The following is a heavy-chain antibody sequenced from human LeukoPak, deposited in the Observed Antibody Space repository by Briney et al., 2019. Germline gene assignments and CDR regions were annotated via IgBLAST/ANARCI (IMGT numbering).Heavy chain of an antibody. CDR3: ARGKLYPPMVRGVINYFDY. Sequence: SQTLSLTCAISGDSVSSNSAAWNWIRLSPSRGLEWLGRTYYKSKWYHDYAVSVKSRITINPDTSKNQFSLKLSSVTAADTAVYYCARGKLYPPMVRGVINYFDYWGQGTLVTVSS. V-gene: IGHV6-1*01. CDR2: TYYKSKWYH. CDR1: GDSVSSNSAA. J-gene: IGHJ4*02. D-gene: IGHD3-10*01.